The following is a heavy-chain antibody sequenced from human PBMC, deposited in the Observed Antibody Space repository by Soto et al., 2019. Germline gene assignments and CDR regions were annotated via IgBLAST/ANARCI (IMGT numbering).Heavy chain of an antibody. CDR1: GFTVSSYS. J-gene: IGHJ6*02. D-gene: IGHD2-15*01. V-gene: IGHV3-21*01. Sequence: GVSLRLSCAASGFTVSSYSMNWVRQSPGKGLEWVSSISSSSSYIYYADSVKGRFTISRDNAKNSLYLQMNSLRAEDTAVYYCDRGTDYGGNIYYHYSVLAVWAQGTTVTVSS. CDR2: ISSSSSYI. CDR3: DRGTDYGGNIYYHYSVLAV.